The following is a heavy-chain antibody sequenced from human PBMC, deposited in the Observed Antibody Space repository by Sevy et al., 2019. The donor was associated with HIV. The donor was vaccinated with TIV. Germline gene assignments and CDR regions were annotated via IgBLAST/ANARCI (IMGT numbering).Heavy chain of an antibody. CDR1: GFTFSKYS. CDR2: LSFGCGEI. Sequence: GGSLRLSCAASGFTFSKYSMSWVRQPPGKGLEWVSILSFGCGEINYADSVKGRFTISRDNSKSSVYLQMNNLRPEDTAVYYCAREGCTKPHDYWGQGTLVTVYS. CDR3: AREGCTKPHDY. J-gene: IGHJ4*02. D-gene: IGHD2-8*01. V-gene: IGHV3-23*01.